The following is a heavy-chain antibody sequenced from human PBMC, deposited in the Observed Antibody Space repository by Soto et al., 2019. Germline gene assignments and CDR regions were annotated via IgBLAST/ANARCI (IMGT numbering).Heavy chain of an antibody. D-gene: IGHD2-15*01. CDR1: GYTFTSYG. CDR3: ARESADIVVVVAATPGAFDI. J-gene: IGHJ3*02. CDR2: ISAYNGNT. Sequence: QVRLVQSGAEVKKPGASVKVSCKASGYTFTSYGISWVRQAPGQGLEWMGWISAYNGNTNYAQKLQGRVTMTTDTSTSTAYMELRSLRSDETAVYYCARESADIVVVVAATPGAFDIWGQGTMVTVSS. V-gene: IGHV1-18*01.